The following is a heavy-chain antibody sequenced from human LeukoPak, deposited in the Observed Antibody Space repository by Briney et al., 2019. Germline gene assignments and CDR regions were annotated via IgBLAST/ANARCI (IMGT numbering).Heavy chain of an antibody. J-gene: IGHJ4*02. CDR3: ARGYCSGGSCYHHDY. V-gene: IGHV4-59*01. Sequence: PSETLSLTCTVSGGSISSYYWSWIRQPPGKGLEWIGYIYYSGSTNYNPSLKSRVTISVDTSKNQFSLKLSSVTAADTAVYYCARGYCSGGSCYHHDYWGQGTLVTVSS. CDR2: IYYSGST. CDR1: GGSISSYY. D-gene: IGHD2-15*01.